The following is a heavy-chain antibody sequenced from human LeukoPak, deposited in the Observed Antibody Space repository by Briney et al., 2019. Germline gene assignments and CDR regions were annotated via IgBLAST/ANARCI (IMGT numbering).Heavy chain of an antibody. J-gene: IGHJ4*02. D-gene: IGHD2-15*01. Sequence: SETLSLTCAVYXXSFSGYYWSWIRQPPXXXXXXXXEINHSGSTNYNPSLKSRVTISVDTSKNQFSLKLSSVTAADTAVYYCARGNCSGGSGYSNYFDYWGQGTLVTVSS. V-gene: IGHV4-34*01. CDR1: XXSFSGYY. CDR3: ARGNCSGGSGYSNYFDY. CDR2: INHSGST.